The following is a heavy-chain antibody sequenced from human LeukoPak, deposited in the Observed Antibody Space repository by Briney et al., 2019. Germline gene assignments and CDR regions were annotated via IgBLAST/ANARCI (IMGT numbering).Heavy chain of an antibody. CDR3: ARDRDGFSLFDN. V-gene: IGHV4-59*01. D-gene: IGHD3-3*01. CDR1: GASIRRNY. J-gene: IGHJ4*02. CDR2: ISYSGGA. Sequence: SETLSLTCTVSGASIRRNYWGWIRQPPGKGLEWIGDISYSGGAKYNPSLKSRVTILVDSSKKEFSLTLNSVTAADTAVYYCARDRDGFSLFDNWGQGTLVTVSS.